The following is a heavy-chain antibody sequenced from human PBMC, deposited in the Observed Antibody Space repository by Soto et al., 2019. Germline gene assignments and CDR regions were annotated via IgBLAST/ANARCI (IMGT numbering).Heavy chain of an antibody. CDR3: ARDHRAAGMFDY. D-gene: IGHD6-13*01. V-gene: IGHV4-59*01. J-gene: IGHJ4*02. CDR1: GGSISSYY. CDR2: IYYSGST. Sequence: QVQLQESGPGLVKPSETLSLTCTVSGGSISSYYWSWIRQPPGKGLEWIGYIYYSGSTNYNPSLKSRVTISVDTSKNQFSLKLSSVTAADTAVYYCARDHRAAGMFDYWGQGTLVTVSS.